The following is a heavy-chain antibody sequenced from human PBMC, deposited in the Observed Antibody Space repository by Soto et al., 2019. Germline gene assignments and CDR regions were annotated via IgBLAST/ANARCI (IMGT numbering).Heavy chain of an antibody. V-gene: IGHV1-3*01. J-gene: IGHJ4*02. CDR1: GYTFTSYA. CDR2: INAGNGNT. D-gene: IGHD3-10*01. Sequence: GASVKVSCKASGYTFTSYAMHWVRQAPGQRLEWMGWINAGNGNTKYSQKFQGRVTITRDTSASTAYMELSSLRSEDTAVYYCARAFVLLWFGELSHWGQGTLVTVSS. CDR3: ARAFVLLWFGELSH.